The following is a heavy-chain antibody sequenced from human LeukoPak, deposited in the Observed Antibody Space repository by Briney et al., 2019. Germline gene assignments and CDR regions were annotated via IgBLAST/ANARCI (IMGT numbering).Heavy chain of an antibody. V-gene: IGHV1-2*02. J-gene: IGHJ4*02. Sequence: GASVKVSCKASGYTFTGYYMHWVRQAPGQGLEWMGWINPNSGDTKFAREFQGRVTMTRDTSISTAYMGLSRLRSDDTAVYYCATVVYYYDSSGYYYFDYWGQGTLVTVSS. CDR3: ATVVYYYDSSGYYYFDY. D-gene: IGHD3-22*01. CDR2: INPNSGDT. CDR1: GYTFTGYY.